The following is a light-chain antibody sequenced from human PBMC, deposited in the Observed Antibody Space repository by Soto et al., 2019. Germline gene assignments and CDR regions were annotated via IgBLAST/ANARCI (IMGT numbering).Light chain of an antibody. V-gene: IGKV3-15*01. Sequence: EIVLTQSPGTLSLSPGERATLCCRASQTVDSNYFAWYQQKPGQAPRLLIYGASTRATGIPARFSGSGSGTEFTLTISSLQSEDFAVYYCQQYNNWPPITFGQGTRLEIK. CDR3: QQYNNWPPIT. CDR1: QTVDSN. J-gene: IGKJ5*01. CDR2: GAS.